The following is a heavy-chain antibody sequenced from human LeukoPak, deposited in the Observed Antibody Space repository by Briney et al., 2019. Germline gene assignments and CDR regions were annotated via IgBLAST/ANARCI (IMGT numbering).Heavy chain of an antibody. V-gene: IGHV4-38-2*02. Sequence: SETLSLTCAVSGYSISSGYYWGWIRQPPGKGLECIGSIYHSGSTYYNPSLKSRVTISVDTSKNQFSLKLSSVTAADTAVYYCARDGVNIEAVPAAEVNWFDPWGQGTLVTVSS. CDR1: GYSISSGYY. CDR2: IYHSGST. CDR3: ARDGVNIEAVPAAEVNWFDP. J-gene: IGHJ5*02. D-gene: IGHD2-2*01.